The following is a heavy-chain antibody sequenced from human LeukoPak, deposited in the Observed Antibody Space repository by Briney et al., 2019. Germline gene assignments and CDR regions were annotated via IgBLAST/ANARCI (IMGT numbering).Heavy chain of an antibody. J-gene: IGHJ6*02. V-gene: IGHV3-7*01. D-gene: IGHD6-19*01. CDR3: AREAPLAVAVDYYYYGMDV. CDR1: GFTFSSYW. Sequence: GGSLRLSCAASGFTFSSYWMSWVRQAPRKGLGWVANIKQDGSEKYYVDSVKGRFTISRDNAKNSLYLQMNSLRAEDTAVYYCAREAPLAVAVDYYYYGMDVWGQGTTVTVSS. CDR2: IKQDGSEK.